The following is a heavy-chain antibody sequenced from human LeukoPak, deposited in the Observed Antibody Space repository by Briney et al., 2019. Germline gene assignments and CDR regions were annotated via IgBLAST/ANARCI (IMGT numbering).Heavy chain of an antibody. CDR2: IYHSGST. CDR1: GYSISSGYY. D-gene: IGHD5-24*01. V-gene: IGHV4-38-2*02. J-gene: IGHJ3*02. CDR3: ARGGGDPWLQRGPAAFDI. Sequence: SETLSLACTVSGYSISSGYYWGWIRQPPGKGLEWIGSIYHSGSTYYNPSLKSRVTISVDTSKNQFSLKLSSVTAADTAVYYCARGGGDPWLQRGPAAFDIWGQGTMVTVSS.